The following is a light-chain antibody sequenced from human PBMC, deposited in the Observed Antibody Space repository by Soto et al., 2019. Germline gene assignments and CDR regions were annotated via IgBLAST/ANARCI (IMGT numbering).Light chain of an antibody. J-gene: IGKJ4*01. Sequence: EIVMTQSLATLSVSPGERVTVSCRASQSVNSKVAWYQQKPGQAPRLLIYGASTRATGIPARFSGSGSGTEFTLTISSLQSEHVGVYFCQQYHMWPLTSGGGTKVDIK. CDR2: GAS. V-gene: IGKV3-15*01. CDR1: QSVNSK. CDR3: QQYHMWPLT.